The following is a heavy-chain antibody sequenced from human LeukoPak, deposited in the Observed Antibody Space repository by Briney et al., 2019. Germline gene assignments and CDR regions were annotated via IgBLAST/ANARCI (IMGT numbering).Heavy chain of an antibody. D-gene: IGHD2-2*02. V-gene: IGHV4-39*01. Sequence: SETLSLTCTVSGGSISSSSYYWGWIRQPPGKGLEWIGSIYYSGSTYYNPSLKSRVTISVDTSKNQFSLKLSSVTAADTAVYYCARLGDRSSTSCYSFGWFDPWGQGTLVTVSS. CDR1: GGSISSSSYY. CDR3: ARLGDRSSTSCYSFGWFDP. CDR2: IYYSGST. J-gene: IGHJ5*02.